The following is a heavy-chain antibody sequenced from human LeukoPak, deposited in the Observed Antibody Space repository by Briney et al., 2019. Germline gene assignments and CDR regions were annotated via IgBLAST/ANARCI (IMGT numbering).Heavy chain of an antibody. V-gene: IGHV4-34*01. Sequence: SETLSLTCAVYGGSFSGYYWSWIRQPPGKGLEWIGEINHSGSTNYNPSLKSRVTISVDTSKNQFSLKLSSVTAADTAVYYCARLILTGYYQYYYYGMDVWGQGTTVTVSS. CDR1: GGSFSGYY. CDR3: ARLILTGYYQYYYYGMDV. D-gene: IGHD3-9*01. CDR2: INHSGST. J-gene: IGHJ6*02.